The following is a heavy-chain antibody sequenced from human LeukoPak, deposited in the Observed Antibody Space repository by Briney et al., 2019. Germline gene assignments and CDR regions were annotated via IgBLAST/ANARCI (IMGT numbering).Heavy chain of an antibody. D-gene: IGHD3-3*01. CDR3: ATDHGSGFWSGYPKTFDI. CDR1: GFTFSNAW. CDR2: IRINTEGGTA. V-gene: IGHV3-15*01. Sequence: KPGESLRLSCAASGFTFSNAWLNWVRQAPGKGLEWVGHIRINTEGGTADYAAPVKSRFTISRDDSKNTLYLQMNSLETEDTAVYYCATDHGSGFWSGYPKTFDIWGPGTTVTVSS. J-gene: IGHJ3*02.